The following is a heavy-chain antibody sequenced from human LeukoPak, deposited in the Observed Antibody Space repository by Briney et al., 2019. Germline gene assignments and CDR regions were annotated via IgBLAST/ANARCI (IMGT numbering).Heavy chain of an antibody. J-gene: IGHJ6*02. D-gene: IGHD3-9*01. CDR3: ARHSFDYDMLTGNPNYYYGMDV. Sequence: SETLSLTCTVSGGSISSYYWSWIRQPPGKGLEWIGYIYYSGSTNYNPSLKSRVTISVDTSKNQFSLKLSSVTAADTAVYYCARHSFDYDMLTGNPNYYYGMDVWGQGTTVTVSS. CDR2: IYYSGST. V-gene: IGHV4-59*01. CDR1: GGSISSYY.